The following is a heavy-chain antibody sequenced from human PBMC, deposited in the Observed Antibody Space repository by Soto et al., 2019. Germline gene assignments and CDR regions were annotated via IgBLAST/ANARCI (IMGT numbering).Heavy chain of an antibody. CDR3: ARLRDSYYDILTGPAPFDP. D-gene: IGHD3-9*01. J-gene: IGHJ5*02. Sequence: PGESLKISCKGSGYSFTSYWISGVRQMPGKGLEWMGRIDPSDSYTNYSPSFQGHVTISADKSISTAYLQWSSLKASDTAMYYCARLRDSYYDILTGPAPFDPWGQGTLVTVSS. CDR1: GYSFTSYW. CDR2: IDPSDSYT. V-gene: IGHV5-10-1*01.